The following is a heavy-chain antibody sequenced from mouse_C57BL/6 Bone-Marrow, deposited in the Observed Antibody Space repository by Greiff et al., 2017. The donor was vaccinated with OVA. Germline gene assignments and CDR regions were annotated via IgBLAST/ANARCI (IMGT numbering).Heavy chain of an antibody. D-gene: IGHD2-10*02. CDR1: GYAFSSSW. J-gene: IGHJ1*03. Sequence: VQLQQSGPELVKPGASVKISCKASGYAFSSSWMNWVKQRPGKGLEWIGRIYPGDGDTYYNGKFKGKATLTADKSSSTAYMQLSSLTSEDSAVYMYARTRYGNLYFDVWGTGTTVTVSS. V-gene: IGHV1-82*01. CDR2: IYPGDGDT. CDR3: ARTRYGNLYFDV.